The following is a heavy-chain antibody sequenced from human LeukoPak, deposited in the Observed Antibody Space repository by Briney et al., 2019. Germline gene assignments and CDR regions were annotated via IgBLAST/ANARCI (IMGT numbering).Heavy chain of an antibody. J-gene: IGHJ4*02. CDR3: ARGRVPALDY. Sequence: GGSLRLSCAASGFTFSSYSMNWVRQAPGKGLEWVSYISSRSTIYYADSVKGRFTISRDNAKNSLYLQMNSLRAEDTAVYYCARGRVPALDYWGQGTLVTVSS. V-gene: IGHV3-48*04. D-gene: IGHD2-2*01. CDR2: ISSRSTI. CDR1: GFTFSSYS.